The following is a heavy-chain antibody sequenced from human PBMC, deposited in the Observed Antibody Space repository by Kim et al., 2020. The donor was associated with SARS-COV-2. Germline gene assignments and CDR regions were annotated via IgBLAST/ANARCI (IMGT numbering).Heavy chain of an antibody. V-gene: IGHV3-30*18. CDR1: GFTFSSYG. CDR2: ISYDGSNK. CDR3: AKDLGYYYYYGMDV. Sequence: GGSMRLSCAASGFTFSSYGMHWVRQAPGKGLEWVAVISYDGSNKYYADSVKGRFTISRDNSKNTLYLQMNSLRAEDTAVYYCAKDLGYYYYYGMDVWGQG. J-gene: IGHJ6*02. D-gene: IGHD7-27*01.